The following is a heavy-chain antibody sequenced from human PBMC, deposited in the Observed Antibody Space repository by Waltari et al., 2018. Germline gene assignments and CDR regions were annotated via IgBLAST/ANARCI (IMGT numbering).Heavy chain of an antibody. CDR2: VHQSGRS. V-gene: IGHV4-4*02. D-gene: IGHD2-15*01. CDR3: ASDRGRGLYLDS. J-gene: IGHJ4*02. Sequence: WRWVRPSPGKGLEGIGQVHQSGRSNYVPSLESRVTVSMDTSKNQFSLKMTSLTAADTTIYYCASDRGRGLYLDSWGQGTLVTVSP.